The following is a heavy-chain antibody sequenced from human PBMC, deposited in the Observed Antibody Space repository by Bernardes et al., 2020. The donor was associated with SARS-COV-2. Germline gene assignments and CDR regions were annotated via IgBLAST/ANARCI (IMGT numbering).Heavy chain of an antibody. J-gene: IGHJ6*02. V-gene: IGHV3-30*18. CDR2: ISYDGSNK. Sequence: GGSLRLSCAASGFTFSSYGMHWVRQAPGKGLEWVAVISYDGSNKYYADSVKGRFTISRDNSKNTLYLQMNSLRAEDTAVYYCAKDRAYDDSIYGMDVWGQGTTVTVSS. CDR1: GFTFSSYG. D-gene: IGHD3-22*01. CDR3: AKDRAYDDSIYGMDV.